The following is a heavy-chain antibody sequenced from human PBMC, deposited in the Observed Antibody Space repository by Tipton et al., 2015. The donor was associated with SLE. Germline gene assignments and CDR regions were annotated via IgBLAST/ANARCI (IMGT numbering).Heavy chain of an antibody. D-gene: IGHD3-3*01. V-gene: IGHV4-34*01. CDR1: GGSFSGYN. CDR2: INHSGST. CDR3: ARGWDYNFWSGYADY. J-gene: IGHJ4*02. Sequence: TLSLTCTVYGGSFSGYNWSWIRQPPGKGLKWIGEINHSGSTNYNPSLKSRVTISVDTSKNQFSLKLSSVTAADTAVYYCARGWDYNFWSGYADYWGQGTLVTVSS.